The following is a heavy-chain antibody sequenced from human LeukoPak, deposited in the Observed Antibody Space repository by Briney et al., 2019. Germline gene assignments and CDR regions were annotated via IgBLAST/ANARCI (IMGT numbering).Heavy chain of an antibody. D-gene: IGHD3-22*01. V-gene: IGHV3-43*01. CDR2: ISWDGGTT. J-gene: IGHJ4*02. CDR1: GLSFGDYT. CDR3: AKDRGYYYDSSAYGSYFDY. Sequence: PGGSLRLSCEASGLSFGDYTMHWVRQAPGKGLEWVSLISWDGGTTYYADSVRGRFTISRDNSKNSLYLQMNSLRTEDTALYYCAKDRGYYYDSSAYGSYFDYWGQGTLVTVSS.